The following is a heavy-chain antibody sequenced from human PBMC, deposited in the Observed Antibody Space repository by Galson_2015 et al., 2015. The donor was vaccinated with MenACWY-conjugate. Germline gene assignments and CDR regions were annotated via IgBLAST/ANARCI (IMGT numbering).Heavy chain of an antibody. Sequence: SLRLSCAASGFTFSSYSMNWVRQAPGKGLEWVSSISSSSSYIYYADSVKGRFTISRDNAKNSLYLQMNSLRAEDTAVYYCARGPYGDYVFDYWGQGTLVTVSS. J-gene: IGHJ4*02. CDR1: GFTFSSYS. V-gene: IGHV3-21*01. CDR3: ARGPYGDYVFDY. CDR2: ISSSSSYI. D-gene: IGHD4-17*01.